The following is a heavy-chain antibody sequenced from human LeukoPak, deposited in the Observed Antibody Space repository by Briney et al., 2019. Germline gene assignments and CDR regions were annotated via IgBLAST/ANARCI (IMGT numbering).Heavy chain of an antibody. Sequence: GGSLRLSCAASGFTFSDYWMQWVRQAPGKGLVWVSRINSDGSDTTYADSVKGRFTISRDNAKNTLDLQMNSLRAEDTAVYYCARELYITGEQPPDYWGRGTLVTVSS. CDR1: GFTFSDYW. CDR2: INSDGSDT. D-gene: IGHD7-27*01. V-gene: IGHV3-74*01. J-gene: IGHJ4*02. CDR3: ARELYITGEQPPDY.